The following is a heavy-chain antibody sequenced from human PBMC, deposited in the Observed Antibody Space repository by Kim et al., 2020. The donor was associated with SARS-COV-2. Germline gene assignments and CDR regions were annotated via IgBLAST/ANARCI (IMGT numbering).Heavy chain of an antibody. V-gene: IGHV3-15*01. CDR1: GFTFSNAW. D-gene: IGHD4-17*01. J-gene: IGHJ4*02. Sequence: GGSLRLSCAASGFTFSNAWMSWVRQAPGKGLEWVGRIKSKTDGGTTDYAAPVKGRFTISRDDSKNTLYLQMNSLKTEDTAVYYCTTDSPAFGVTSGIDYWGQGTLVTVSS. CDR3: TTDSPAFGVTSGIDY. CDR2: IKSKTDGGTT.